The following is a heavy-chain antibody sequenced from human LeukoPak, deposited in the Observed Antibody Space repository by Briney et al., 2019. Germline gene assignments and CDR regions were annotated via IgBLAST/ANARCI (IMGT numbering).Heavy chain of an antibody. CDR2: RYYSGST. CDR1: GGSISSYY. V-gene: IGHV4-59*01. D-gene: IGHD3-16*01. J-gene: IGHJ1*01. CDR3: ARVRGDFETD. Sequence: SETLSLTCSVSGGSISSYYWTWIRQPPGKGLEWIGYRYYSGSTTYNPSLKSRVTISVDTSKGQFSLKLISVTAADTAIYYCARVRGDFETDWGQGTLVTVSS.